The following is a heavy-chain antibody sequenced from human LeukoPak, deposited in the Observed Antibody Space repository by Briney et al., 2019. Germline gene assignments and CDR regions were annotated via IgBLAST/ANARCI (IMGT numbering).Heavy chain of an antibody. CDR2: IIPIFGTG. V-gene: IGHV1-69*13. CDR1: GGTFTSYA. Sequence: ASVTLSFTASGGTFTSYAISGVRQAPGQGLEWMGGIIPIFGTGNYAQKFQGRVTITADESTSTAYMELSSLRSEDTAVYYCARVVTTVVNWGQGTLVTVSS. D-gene: IGHD4-23*01. CDR3: ARVVTTVVN. J-gene: IGHJ4*02.